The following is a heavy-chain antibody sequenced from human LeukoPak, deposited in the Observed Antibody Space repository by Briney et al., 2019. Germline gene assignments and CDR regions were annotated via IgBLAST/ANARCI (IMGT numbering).Heavy chain of an antibody. CDR2: INTNTGNP. V-gene: IGHV7-4-1*02. CDR3: ARAPNYYDSSGYYSLWFDP. CDR1: GCTFTSYA. D-gene: IGHD3-22*01. Sequence: ASVKVSCKASGCTFTSYAMNWVRQAPGQGLEWMGWINTNTGNPTYAQGFTGRFVFSLDTSVSTAHLQISSLKAEDTAVYYCARAPNYYDSSGYYSLWFDPWGQGTLVTVSS. J-gene: IGHJ5*02.